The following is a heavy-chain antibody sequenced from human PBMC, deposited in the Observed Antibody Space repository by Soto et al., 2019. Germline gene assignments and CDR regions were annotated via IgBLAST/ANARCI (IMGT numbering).Heavy chain of an antibody. CDR3: ASNDEYSDLSFTGYAFDI. J-gene: IGHJ3*02. CDR2: IYHSGST. Sequence: SEIRSLTCAVSSGSISSSNWWSWVRQPPGKGLEWIGEIYHSGSTNYNPSLKSRVTISVDKSKNQFSLKLSSVTAADTAVYYCASNDEYSDLSFTGYAFDIWGQGTMVTVSS. D-gene: IGHD1-26*01. V-gene: IGHV4-4*02. CDR1: SGSISSSNW.